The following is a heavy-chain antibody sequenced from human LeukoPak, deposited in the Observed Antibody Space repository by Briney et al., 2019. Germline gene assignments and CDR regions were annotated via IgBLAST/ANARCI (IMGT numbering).Heavy chain of an antibody. J-gene: IGHJ4*02. V-gene: IGHV3-7*04. D-gene: IGHD3-22*01. Sequence: GGSLRLSCAASGFTFSSYLMSWVRQAPGKGLEWVANIKQDGSEKYYVDSVKGRFTISRDNAKNLLYLQMNSLRAEDTAVYYCARGRYDSSGYYYFDYWGQGTLVTVSS. CDR3: ARGRYDSSGYYYFDY. CDR2: IKQDGSEK. CDR1: GFTFSSYL.